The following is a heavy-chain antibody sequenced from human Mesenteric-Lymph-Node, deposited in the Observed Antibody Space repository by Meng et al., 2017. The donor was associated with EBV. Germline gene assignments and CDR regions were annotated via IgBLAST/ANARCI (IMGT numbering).Heavy chain of an antibody. V-gene: IGHV4-61*01. CDR3: ARDSGITVTNSFDY. D-gene: IGHD1-20*01. CDR1: GGSVSSGSYY. Sequence: GQLQGAGPGLVKPSETLSLTCSVSGGSVSSGSYYWSWIRQPPGKGLEWIGYIYRTGSTDYNPSLNSRVSISIDTSKNQFSLRLTSVTAADTAVYYCARDSGITVTNSFDYWGQGALVTVSS. J-gene: IGHJ4*02. CDR2: IYRTGST.